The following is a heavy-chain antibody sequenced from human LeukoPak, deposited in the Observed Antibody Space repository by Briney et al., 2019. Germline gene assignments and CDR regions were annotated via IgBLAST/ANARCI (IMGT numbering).Heavy chain of an antibody. CDR3: ARERYDSPHDY. Sequence: GGSLRLSCAASGFTFSSYEMNWVRQAPGKGLEWVANIKQDGSEKYYVDSVKGRFTISRDNAKNSLYLQMNSLRAEDTAVYYCARERYDSPHDYWGQGTLVTVSS. J-gene: IGHJ4*02. V-gene: IGHV3-7*01. CDR1: GFTFSSYE. CDR2: IKQDGSEK. D-gene: IGHD3-22*01.